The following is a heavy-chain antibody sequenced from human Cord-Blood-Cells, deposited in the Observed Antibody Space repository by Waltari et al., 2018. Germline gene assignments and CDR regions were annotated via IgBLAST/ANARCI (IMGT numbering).Heavy chain of an antibody. D-gene: IGHD2-15*01. CDR2: INPIFGTA. Sequence: QVQLVQSGAEVKKPGSSVKVSCKASGGTFSSYAISWVRQAPGQGLEWMGWINPIFGTANYAQKFQGRVTITADESTSTAYMELSSLRSEDTAVYYCARGEGGYCSGGSCYSAFDIWGQGTMVTVSS. J-gene: IGHJ3*02. V-gene: IGHV1-69*01. CDR1: GGTFSSYA. CDR3: ARGEGGYCSGGSCYSAFDI.